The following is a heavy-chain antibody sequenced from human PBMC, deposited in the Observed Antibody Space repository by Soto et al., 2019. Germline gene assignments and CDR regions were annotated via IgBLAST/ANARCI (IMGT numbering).Heavy chain of an antibody. J-gene: IGHJ6*02. D-gene: IGHD6-13*01. CDR2: INAGNGNT. V-gene: IGHV1-3*01. CDR3: ASRRIAAAGTYGMDV. CDR1: GYTFTSYA. Sequence: ASVKGSCKASGYTFTSYAMHWVRQARGQRLEWMGWINAGNGNTKYSQKFQGRVTITRDTSASTAYMELSSLRSEDTAVYYCASRRIAAAGTYGMDVWGQGTTVTVSS.